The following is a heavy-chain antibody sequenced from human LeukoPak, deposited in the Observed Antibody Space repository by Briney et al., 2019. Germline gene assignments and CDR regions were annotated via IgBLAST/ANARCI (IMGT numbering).Heavy chain of an antibody. CDR1: GGSISSCSYY. CDR2: IYYSGST. V-gene: IGHV4-39*01. Sequence: SETLSLTCTVSGGSISSCSYYWGWIRQPPGKGLEWIGSIYYSGSTFYNPSLKSRVTISIDTSKSQFSLRLNSVTAADTAVYYCVRTYSIGWSTGVFDIWGQGTMVTVSS. J-gene: IGHJ3*02. CDR3: VRTYSIGWSTGVFDI. D-gene: IGHD6-19*01.